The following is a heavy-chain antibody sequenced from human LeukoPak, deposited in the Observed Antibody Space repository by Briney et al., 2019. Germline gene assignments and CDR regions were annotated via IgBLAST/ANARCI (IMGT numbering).Heavy chain of an antibody. CDR2: ISSSSSTI. V-gene: IGHV3-48*04. J-gene: IGHJ6*03. D-gene: IGHD3-22*01. CDR1: GFTFSSYS. Sequence: GGSLRLSCAASGFTFSSYSMNWVRQAPGKGLEWVSYISSSSSTIYYADSVKGRFTISRDNAKNSLYLQMNSLRAEDTAVYHCARVAGEYYYDSRVFYYYYYMDVWGKGTTVTVSS. CDR3: ARVAGEYYYDSRVFYYYYYMDV.